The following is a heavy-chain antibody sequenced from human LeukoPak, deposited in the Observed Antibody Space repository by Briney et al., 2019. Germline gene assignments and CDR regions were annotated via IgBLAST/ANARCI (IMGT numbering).Heavy chain of an antibody. D-gene: IGHD3-3*01. CDR3: ARGVRRFLEWVSMDV. V-gene: IGHV3-48*01. CDR2: VSNSSSTI. Sequence: GGSLRLSCAASGFTFSIYSMNWVRQAPGKGLEWVSYVSNSSSTIYYADSVKGRFTISRDNAKNSLYLQMNSLRAEDTAVYYCARGVRRFLEWVSMDVWGKGTTVTVSA. J-gene: IGHJ6*04. CDR1: GFTFSIYS.